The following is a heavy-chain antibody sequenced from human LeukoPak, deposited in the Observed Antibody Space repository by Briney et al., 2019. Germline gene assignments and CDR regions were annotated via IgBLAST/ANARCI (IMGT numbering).Heavy chain of an antibody. V-gene: IGHV3-11*04. CDR2: ISSSSSTI. CDR1: GFSFSDYY. J-gene: IGHJ4*02. D-gene: IGHD2-15*01. Sequence: PGRSLRLSCAASGFSFSDYYMTWIRQAPGKGLEWVSYISSSSSTIYYADSVKGRFTISRDNAKNSLYLQMNSLRAEDTAVYYCARDQRGYCSGGSCYYFDYWGQGTLVTVSS. CDR3: ARDQRGYCSGGSCYYFDY.